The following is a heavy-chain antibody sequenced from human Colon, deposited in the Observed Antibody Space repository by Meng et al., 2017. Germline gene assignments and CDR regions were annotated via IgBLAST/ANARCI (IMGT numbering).Heavy chain of an antibody. D-gene: IGHD2-2*01. CDR1: GFSINSADFY. CDR2: IHSSGNN. CDR3: ARNPVIPDARTFDF. Sequence: QVQLKGSGPGVVKPSQTRSLTGTTSGFSINSADFYWNWIRPSPGQGLEWLGYIHSSGNNYSTPSLKSRLTMSLDTSKNQFSLRLTSVTAADTAVYYCARNPVIPDARTFDFWGQGALVTVSS. J-gene: IGHJ4*02. V-gene: IGHV4-30-4*01.